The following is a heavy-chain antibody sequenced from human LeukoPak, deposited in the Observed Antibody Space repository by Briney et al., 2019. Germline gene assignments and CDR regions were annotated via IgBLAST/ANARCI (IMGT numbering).Heavy chain of an antibody. J-gene: IGHJ5*02. CDR2: MNPNSGNT. Sequence: GASVKVSCKASGYTFSSYDINWVRQATGQGLEWMGWMNPNSGNTGYTQKFQGRVTMTRNTSISTAYMELSSLRSEDTAVYYCARGRGSGHKENWFDPWGQGTLVTVSS. V-gene: IGHV1-8*01. D-gene: IGHD6-19*01. CDR1: GYTFSSYD. CDR3: ARGRGSGHKENWFDP.